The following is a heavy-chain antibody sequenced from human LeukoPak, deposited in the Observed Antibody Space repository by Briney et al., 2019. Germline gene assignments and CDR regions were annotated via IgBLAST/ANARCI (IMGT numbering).Heavy chain of an antibody. Sequence: GGSLRLSCAASGFTFSSYAMSWVRQAPGKRLEWVSAISGSGGSTYYVDSVKGRFTISRDNSKNTLYLQMNSLRAEDTAVYYCAKGGRDGYNLWGQGTLVTVSS. CDR1: GFTFSSYA. CDR2: ISGSGGST. D-gene: IGHD5-24*01. V-gene: IGHV3-23*01. J-gene: IGHJ4*02. CDR3: AKGGRDGYNL.